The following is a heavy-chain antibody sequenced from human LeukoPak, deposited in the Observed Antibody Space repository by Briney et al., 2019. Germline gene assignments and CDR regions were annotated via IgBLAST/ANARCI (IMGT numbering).Heavy chain of an antibody. CDR2: IYSGGST. CDR1: GFTVSSDY. Sequence: GGSLRLSCAASGFTVSSDYMSCVRQAPGKGLEWVSAIYSGGSTYYADSVKGRFTISRDNSKNTLYLQMNSLRAEDTAVYYCARQNSGWYFDYWGQGTLVTVSS. J-gene: IGHJ4*02. CDR3: ARQNSGWYFDY. V-gene: IGHV3-53*01. D-gene: IGHD6-19*01.